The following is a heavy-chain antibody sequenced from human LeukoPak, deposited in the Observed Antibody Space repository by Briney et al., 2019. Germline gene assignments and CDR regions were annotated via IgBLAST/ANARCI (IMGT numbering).Heavy chain of an antibody. Sequence: SGGPLRLSCAASGFTFSSYGMHWVRQAPGKGLEWVAVIWYDGSNKYYADSVKGRFTISRDNSKNTLYLQMNSLRAEDTAVYYCARESYGDYVGYWFDPWGQGTLVTVSS. J-gene: IGHJ5*02. CDR1: GFTFSSYG. CDR2: IWYDGSNK. V-gene: IGHV3-33*01. D-gene: IGHD4-17*01. CDR3: ARESYGDYVGYWFDP.